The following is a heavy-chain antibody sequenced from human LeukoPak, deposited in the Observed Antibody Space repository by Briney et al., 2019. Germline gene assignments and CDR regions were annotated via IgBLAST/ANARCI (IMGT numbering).Heavy chain of an antibody. J-gene: IGHJ4*02. CDR3: ARVRIVRGLFDY. D-gene: IGHD2-15*01. Sequence: KASETLSLTCAVYGGSFSGYYWSWIRQPPGKGLEWIGEINHSGSTNYNPSLKSRVTISVDTSKNQFSLKLSSVTAADTAVYYCARVRIVRGLFDYWGQGTLVTVSS. CDR1: GGSFSGYY. CDR2: INHSGST. V-gene: IGHV4-34*01.